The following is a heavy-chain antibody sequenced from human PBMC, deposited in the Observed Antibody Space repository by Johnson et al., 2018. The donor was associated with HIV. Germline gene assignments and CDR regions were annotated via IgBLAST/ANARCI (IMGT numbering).Heavy chain of an antibody. D-gene: IGHD3-22*01. CDR3: ARDPSYDMAHTDGFDI. CDR1: GFTFSSYA. V-gene: IGHV3-48*04. Sequence: VQLVESGGGLVQPGGSLRLSCAASGFTFSSYAMHWVRQAPGKGLEWVSYISTSGSSTFFADSVKGRFTISRDNTRNSLYLQMNSLRAEDTAVYYCARDPSYDMAHTDGFDIWGQGTMVTVSS. CDR2: ISTSGSST. J-gene: IGHJ3*02.